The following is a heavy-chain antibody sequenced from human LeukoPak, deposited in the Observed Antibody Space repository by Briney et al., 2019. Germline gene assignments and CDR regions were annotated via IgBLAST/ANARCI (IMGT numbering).Heavy chain of an antibody. D-gene: IGHD3-10*01. CDR3: ARGYYYGSESYWHAKWFDP. CDR2: IIPVFGTA. Sequence: SVKVSCKASGGTFNSHVISWLRQAPGQGLEWMGGIIPVFGTASYAEKFQGRVTITTDESTTTAYMEVSSLTSEDTAVYYCARGYYYGSESYWHAKWFDPWGQGTLVTVSS. V-gene: IGHV1-69*05. J-gene: IGHJ5*02. CDR1: GGTFNSHV.